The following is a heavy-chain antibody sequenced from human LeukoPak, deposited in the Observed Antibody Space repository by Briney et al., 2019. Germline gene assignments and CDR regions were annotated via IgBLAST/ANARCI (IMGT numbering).Heavy chain of an antibody. CDR1: GFTFNTYN. D-gene: IGHD4-17*01. Sequence: PGGSLRLSCAASGFTFNTYNMNWVRQAPGKGLEWVSSISSTSSYIYYADSLKGRFTISRDNAKNSLYLQMNSLRAEDAAVYYCARDLPTYGGYYYGMDVWGLGTTVTVSS. CDR2: ISSTSSYI. J-gene: IGHJ6*02. CDR3: ARDLPTYGGYYYGMDV. V-gene: IGHV3-21*01.